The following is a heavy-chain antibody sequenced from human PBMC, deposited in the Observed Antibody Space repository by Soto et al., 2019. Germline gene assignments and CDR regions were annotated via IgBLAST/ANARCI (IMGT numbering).Heavy chain of an antibody. Sequence: QVQLVQSGAEVKKPGASVKVSCKASGYTFTSYGISWVRQAPGQGLEWMGWISAYNGNTNYAQKLQGRVTMTTDTSTSTAYMELRSLRSDDTAVYYCARDDQLRYFDWPTRVGMDVWGQGTTVTVSS. J-gene: IGHJ6*02. CDR1: GYTFTSYG. CDR3: ARDDQLRYFDWPTRVGMDV. CDR2: ISAYNGNT. V-gene: IGHV1-18*01. D-gene: IGHD3-9*01.